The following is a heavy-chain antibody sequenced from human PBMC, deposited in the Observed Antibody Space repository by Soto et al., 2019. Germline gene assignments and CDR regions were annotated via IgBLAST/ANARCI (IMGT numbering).Heavy chain of an antibody. J-gene: IGHJ6*02. CDR1: GYTFTSYA. V-gene: IGHV1-3*01. D-gene: IGHD6-13*01. CDR3: ARAAGNYYYYYYGMDV. CDR2: INAGNGNT. Sequence: GASVKVSCKVSGYTFTSYAMHWVRQAPGQRLEWMGWINAGNGNTKYSQKFQGRVTITRDTSASTAYMELSSLRSEDTAVYYCARAAGNYYYYYYGMDVWGQGTTVTVSS.